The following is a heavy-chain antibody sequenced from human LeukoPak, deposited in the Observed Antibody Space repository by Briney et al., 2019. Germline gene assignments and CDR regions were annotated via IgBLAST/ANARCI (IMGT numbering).Heavy chain of an antibody. CDR3: AREWPAQTSAVDLPYFDY. D-gene: IGHD6-19*01. CDR1: GYTFTSYA. V-gene: IGHV1-3*01. J-gene: IGHJ4*02. Sequence: GASVKVSCKASGYTFTSYAMHWVRQAPGQRLEWMGWINAGNGNTKYSQKFQGRVTITRDTSASTAYMELSSLRSEDTAVYYCAREWPAQTSAVDLPYFDYWGQGTLVTVSS. CDR2: INAGNGNT.